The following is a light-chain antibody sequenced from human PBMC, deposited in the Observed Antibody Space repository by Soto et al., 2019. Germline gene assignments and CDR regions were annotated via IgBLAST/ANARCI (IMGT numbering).Light chain of an antibody. Sequence: DIQMTQSPSSLSASVGDRVTITCQASQDISNYSNWYQQKPGKAPKLLTYDASNLETGVPSRFSGSGYGTDFAFTISSLQHEDIATYYCQHCDDPVFIFGPETKVDIK. V-gene: IGKV1-33*01. CDR3: QHCDDPVFI. CDR1: QDISNY. J-gene: IGKJ3*01. CDR2: DAS.